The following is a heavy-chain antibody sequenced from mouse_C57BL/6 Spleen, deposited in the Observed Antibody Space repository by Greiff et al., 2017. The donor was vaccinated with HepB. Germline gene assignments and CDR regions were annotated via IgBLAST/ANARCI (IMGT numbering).Heavy chain of an antibody. D-gene: IGHD1-1*01. CDR1: GFSLTSYG. V-gene: IGHV2-2*01. J-gene: IGHJ2*01. Sequence: VKVVESGPGLVQPSQSLSITCTVSGFSLTSYGVHWVRQSPGKGLEWLGVIWSGGSTDYNAAFISRLSISKDNSKSQVFFKMNSLQADDTAIYYCARNYYGSSWGFDYWGQGTTLTVSS. CDR2: IWSGGST. CDR3: ARNYYGSSWGFDY.